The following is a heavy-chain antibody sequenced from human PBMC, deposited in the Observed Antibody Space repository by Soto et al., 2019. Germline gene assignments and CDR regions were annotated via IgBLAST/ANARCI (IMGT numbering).Heavy chain of an antibody. V-gene: IGHV3-15*01. CDR3: TTVGYCTSTACYAFDN. J-gene: IGHJ4*02. CDR1: GFTFNNAW. Sequence: GGSLRLSCAASGFTFNNAWMTWVRQAPGKGLEWIGLIKSKVDGGTTHYAAPVKGRFTISRDDSKKILYLQMNSLKSEDTGIYFCTTVGYCTSTACYAFDNWGQGTLVTVYS. D-gene: IGHD2-2*01. CDR2: IKSKVDGGTT.